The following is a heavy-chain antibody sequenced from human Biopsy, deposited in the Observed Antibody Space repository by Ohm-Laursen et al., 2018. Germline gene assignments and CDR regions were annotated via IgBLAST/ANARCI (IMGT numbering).Heavy chain of an antibody. V-gene: IGHV3-21*06. CDR2: INASSSYI. Sequence: SLRLSCAAPGVTLSGYGMNWVRQAPGKGLEWVSSINASSSYIYYADSVKGRFTVSRDNTKNTLYLQMNSLRAADTAIYFCATELLPPGVGGPWLDSWGQGTPVTVSS. D-gene: IGHD3-10*01. J-gene: IGHJ5*01. CDR3: ATELLPPGVGGPWLDS. CDR1: GVTLSGYG.